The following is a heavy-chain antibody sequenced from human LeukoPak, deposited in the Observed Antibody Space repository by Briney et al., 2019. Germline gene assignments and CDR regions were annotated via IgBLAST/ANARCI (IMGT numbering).Heavy chain of an antibody. J-gene: IGHJ5*02. V-gene: IGHV3-74*01. CDR1: GFTLNGYW. CDR3: ARVATGSYDWFDP. D-gene: IGHD3-10*01. Sequence: GGSLRLSCAAPGFTLNGYWMHWVRHAPGKGLVWVSRINSDGSTTSYADSVKGRFTISRDNSKNTLYLQMNSLRAEDTALYFCARVATGSYDWFDPWGQGTLVTVSS. CDR2: INSDGSTT.